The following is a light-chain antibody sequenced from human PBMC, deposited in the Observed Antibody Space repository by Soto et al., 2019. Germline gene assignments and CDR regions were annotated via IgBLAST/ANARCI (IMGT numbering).Light chain of an antibody. J-gene: IGLJ3*02. CDR2: DVT. CDR1: NSDVGGYNY. V-gene: IGLV2-14*01. CDR3: SSYTSSDSWV. Sequence: QSALTQPASVSGSPGQSITISCTGTNSDVGGYNYVSWYQQHPGKPPKFLIYDVTIRPSGVSNRFSGSKSGNTASLTISGLQAEDEADYYCSSYTSSDSWVFGGGTKLTVL.